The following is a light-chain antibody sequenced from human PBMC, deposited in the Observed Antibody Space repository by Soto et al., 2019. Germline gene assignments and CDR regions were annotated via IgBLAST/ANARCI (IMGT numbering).Light chain of an antibody. J-gene: IGLJ1*01. V-gene: IGLV2-11*01. CDR2: DVS. CDR1: SSDVGRYSY. Sequence: QPALAQPRSVSGSPGQSVSISCTGTSSDVGRYSYVSWYQQHPGKAPKLLISDVSKRPSGVPDRFSGSKFGNTASLTISGLQAEDEADYYCCSYAGAFIYVFGSGTKVTVL. CDR3: CSYAGAFIYV.